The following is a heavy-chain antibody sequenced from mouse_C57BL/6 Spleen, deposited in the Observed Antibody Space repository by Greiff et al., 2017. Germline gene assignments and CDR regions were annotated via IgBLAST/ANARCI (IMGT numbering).Heavy chain of an antibody. CDR2: INPSNGGT. CDR1: GYTFTSYW. V-gene: IGHV1-53*01. CDR3: ARAITTVVATDWYFDV. Sequence: QVQLLQPGTELVKPEASVKLSCKASGYTFTSYWMHWVKQRPGQGLEWIGNINPSNGGTNYNEKFKSKATLTVDKSSSTAYMQLSSLTSEDSAVYYCARAITTVVATDWYFDVWGTGTTVTVSS. J-gene: IGHJ1*03. D-gene: IGHD1-1*01.